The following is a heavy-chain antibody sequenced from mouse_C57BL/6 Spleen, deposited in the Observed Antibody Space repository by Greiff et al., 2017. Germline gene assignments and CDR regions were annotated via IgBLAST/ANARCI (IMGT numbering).Heavy chain of an antibody. CDR2: IDPSDSYT. CDR3: ARSYGYYRFAY. D-gene: IGHD2-3*01. CDR1: GYTFTSYW. V-gene: IGHV1-69*01. Sequence: QVQLQQPGAELVMPGASVKLSCKASGYTFTSYWMHWVKQRPGQGLAWIGEIDPSDSYTNYNQKFKGKSTLTVDKSSSTAYMQLSSLTSEDSAVYYCARSYGYYRFAYWGQGTLVTVSA. J-gene: IGHJ3*01.